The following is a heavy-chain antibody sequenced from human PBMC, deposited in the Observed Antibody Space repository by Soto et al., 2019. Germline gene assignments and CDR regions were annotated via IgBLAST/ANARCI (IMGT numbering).Heavy chain of an antibody. CDR3: AKDPYIPTVTIPRFYYYVLEV. J-gene: IGHJ6*02. D-gene: IGHD4-17*01. CDR1: GFTFSSYA. V-gene: IGHV3-23*01. CDR2: ISGSGGST. Sequence: GGSLILSCAASGFTFSSYAMSWVRQAPGKGLEWVSAISGSGGSTYYADSVKGRFTISRDNSKNTLYLQMNSLRAEDTAVYYCAKDPYIPTVTIPRFYYYVLEVSCQGTTVTVS.